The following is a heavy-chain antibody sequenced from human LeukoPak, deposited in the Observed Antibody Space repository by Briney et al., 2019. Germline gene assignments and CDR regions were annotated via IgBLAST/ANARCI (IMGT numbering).Heavy chain of an antibody. J-gene: IGHJ4*02. CDR3: ASQDIVATIFDY. CDR2: IYYSGST. CDR1: GGSISSSSYY. V-gene: IGHV4-39*01. D-gene: IGHD5-12*01. Sequence: SETLSLTCTVSGGSISSSSYYWGWIRQPPGKGLEWIGSIYYSGSTYYNPSLKSRVTISVDTSKNQFSLKLSSVTAADTAVYYCASQDIVATIFDYWGQGTLVTVSS.